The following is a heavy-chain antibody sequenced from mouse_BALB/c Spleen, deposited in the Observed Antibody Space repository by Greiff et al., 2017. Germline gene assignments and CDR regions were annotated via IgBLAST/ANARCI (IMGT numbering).Heavy chain of an antibody. CDR1: GFTFSSFG. CDR2: ISSGSSTI. CDR3: ARSGGVDY. J-gene: IGHJ2*01. Sequence: EVQRVESGGGLVQPGGSRKLSCAASGFTFSSFGMHWVRQAPEKGLEWVAYISSGSSTIYYADTVKGRFTISRDNPKNTLFLQMTSLRSEDTAMYYCARSGGVDYWGQGTTRTVSS. V-gene: IGHV5-17*02. D-gene: IGHD3-1*01.